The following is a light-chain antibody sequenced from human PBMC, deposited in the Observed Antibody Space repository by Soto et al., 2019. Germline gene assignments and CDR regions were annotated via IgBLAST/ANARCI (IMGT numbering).Light chain of an antibody. Sequence: EIVMTQSPATLSVSLGERATLSCRASQSVSGNLAWFQQRPGQAPRLLIYGSSTRATGIPARFSGSKSGTEFTLTISSLQSEDFAVYDCQQYNNWPLTFGGGTKVEIK. CDR1: QSVSGN. V-gene: IGKV3-15*01. CDR2: GSS. J-gene: IGKJ4*01. CDR3: QQYNNWPLT.